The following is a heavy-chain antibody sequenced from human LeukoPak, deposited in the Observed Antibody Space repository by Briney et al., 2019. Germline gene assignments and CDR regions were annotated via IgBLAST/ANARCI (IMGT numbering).Heavy chain of an antibody. V-gene: IGHV3-7*03. D-gene: IGHD1-7*01. J-gene: IGHJ6*03. CDR2: IKKDGGET. CDR3: AKRRGLELLYYYYMDV. CDR1: GFTFSNYW. Sequence: PGGSLRLSCAASGFTFSNYWMTWVRQAPGKGLERVANIKKDGGETYYMESVKGRFTISRDNARNSLYLQMNSLTVEDTAVYYCAKRRGLELLYYYYMDVWGKGTTVTVSS.